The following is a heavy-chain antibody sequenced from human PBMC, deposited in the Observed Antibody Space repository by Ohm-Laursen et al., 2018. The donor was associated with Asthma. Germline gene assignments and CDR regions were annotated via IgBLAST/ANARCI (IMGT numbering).Heavy chain of an antibody. V-gene: IGHV3-30-3*01. D-gene: IGHD4-17*01. CDR3: TRGGHYGSYFDY. CDR1: GFTFRSYA. J-gene: IGHJ4*02. CDR2: SGTYFDGGLK. Sequence: SLRLSCAASGFTFRSYAIHWVRQAPGKGLEWVAVSGTYFDGGLKYYADSVNGRFTVSRDDSKNTPYLQMNSLRPDDTAVYYCTRGGHYGSYFDYWGQGTLVTVSS.